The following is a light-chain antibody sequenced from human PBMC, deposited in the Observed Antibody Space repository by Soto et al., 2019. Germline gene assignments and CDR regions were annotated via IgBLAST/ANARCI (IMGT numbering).Light chain of an antibody. V-gene: IGKV3-15*01. CDR1: QSVSSN. J-gene: IGKJ4*01. CDR3: QQYHNWPFT. Sequence: EIVMTQSPATLSVSPGERVTLSCRASQSVSSNLAWYQQKPGQAPRLLIYDASPRATGIPARFSGGGSGTEFTLTISSLQSEDFAVYYCQQYHNWPFTFGGGTTVEIK. CDR2: DAS.